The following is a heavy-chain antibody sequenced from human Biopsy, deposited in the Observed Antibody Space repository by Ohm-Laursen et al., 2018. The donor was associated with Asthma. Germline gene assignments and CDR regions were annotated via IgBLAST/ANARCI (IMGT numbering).Heavy chain of an antibody. CDR1: GFAFGSYA. Sequence: SLRLSCAASGFAFGSYAMYWVRQSPGKGPEWVALISYDGRENGSVDSVKGRFIISRDNVRNRLHLQMSSLRPEDSAAYYWAKDRFDNAMTSKYYYYGIDVRGQGTTVTVSS. CDR3: AKDRFDNAMTSKYYYYGIDV. V-gene: IGHV3-30*18. D-gene: IGHD3-16*01. J-gene: IGHJ6*02. CDR2: ISYDGREN.